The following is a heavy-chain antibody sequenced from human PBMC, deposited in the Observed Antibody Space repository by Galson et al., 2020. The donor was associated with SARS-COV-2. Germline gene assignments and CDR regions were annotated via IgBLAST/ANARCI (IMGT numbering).Heavy chain of an antibody. Sequence: GESLKISCAASGFTVSTYAMNWVRQAPGKGLEWVAVILASGTTTYYADSVRGRFTIPRDNSENTAYLQMNNVRAEDSALYYCARDKVARGTANAYDLGDHWGQGVLVTVSS. CDR3: ARDKVARGTANAYDLGDH. J-gene: IGHJ4*02. V-gene: IGHV3-23*01. CDR1: GFTVSTYA. CDR2: ILASGTTT. D-gene: IGHD3-3*01.